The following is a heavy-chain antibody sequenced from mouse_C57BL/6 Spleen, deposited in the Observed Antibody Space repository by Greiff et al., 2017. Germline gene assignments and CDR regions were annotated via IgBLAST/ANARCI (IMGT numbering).Heavy chain of an antibody. D-gene: IGHD2-3*01. CDR3: ARIDGSLGY. V-gene: IGHV5-17*01. CDR2: ISSGSSTI. Sequence: EVMLVESGGGLVKPGGSLELSCAASGFTFSDYGMHWVRQAPEKGLEWVAYISSGSSTIYYADTVKGRFTISRDNAKNTLFLQMTSLRSEDTAMYYCARIDGSLGYWGQGTTLTVSS. CDR1: GFTFSDYG. J-gene: IGHJ2*01.